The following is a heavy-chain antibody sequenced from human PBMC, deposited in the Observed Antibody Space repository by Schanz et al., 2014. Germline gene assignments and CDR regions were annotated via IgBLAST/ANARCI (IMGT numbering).Heavy chain of an antibody. J-gene: IGHJ4*02. V-gene: IGHV3-33*08. CDR2: IWYDGSNK. CDR3: ARDGDFDY. Sequence: VQLVESGGGLVRPGGSLRLSCAASGFTFSSYTMNWVRQAPGKGLEWVAIIWYDGSNKYYADSVKGRFTISRDNSKNALFLQMSSLRAEDTAVYYCARDGDFDYWGQGTLVTVSS. CDR1: GFTFSSYT.